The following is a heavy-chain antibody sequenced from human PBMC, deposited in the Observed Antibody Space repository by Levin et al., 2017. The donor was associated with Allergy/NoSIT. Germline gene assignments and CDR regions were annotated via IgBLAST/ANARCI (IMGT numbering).Heavy chain of an antibody. CDR3: AKGMIAGQGGFDY. Sequence: GGSLRLSCAASGFTFDDYTMHWVRQAPGKGLEWVSLISWDGGSTYYADSVKGRFTISRDNSKNSLYLQMNSLRTEDTALYYCAKGMIAGQGGFDYWGQGTLVTVSS. CDR1: GFTFDDYT. D-gene: IGHD3-22*01. J-gene: IGHJ4*02. CDR2: ISWDGGST. V-gene: IGHV3-43*01.